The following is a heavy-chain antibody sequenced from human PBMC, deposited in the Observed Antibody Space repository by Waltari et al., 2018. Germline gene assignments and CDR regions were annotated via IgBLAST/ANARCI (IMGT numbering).Heavy chain of an antibody. Sequence: EVQLVESGGGLVKPGGSLRLSCAASGFTFSSYSMNWVRQAPGKGLEWVSSISSSSSYIYYADSVKGRFTISRDNAKNSLYLQMNSLRAEDTAVYYCARAPDGSSGWYGYYYYGMDVWGQGTTVTVSS. V-gene: IGHV3-21*01. CDR3: ARAPDGSSGWYGYYYYGMDV. J-gene: IGHJ6*02. CDR2: ISSSSSYI. D-gene: IGHD6-19*01. CDR1: GFTFSSYS.